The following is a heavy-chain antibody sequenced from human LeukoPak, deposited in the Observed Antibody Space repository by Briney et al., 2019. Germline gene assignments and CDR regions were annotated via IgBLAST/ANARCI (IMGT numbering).Heavy chain of an antibody. J-gene: IGHJ4*02. CDR1: GGSFSGYY. Sequence: SETLSLTGAVYGGSFSGYYWSWIRQPPGKGLEWIGEINHSGSTNYNPSLKSRVTISVDTSKNQFSLKLSSVTAADTAVYYCARVNLAAAVESWGQGTLVTVSS. CDR2: INHSGST. V-gene: IGHV4-34*01. D-gene: IGHD6-13*01. CDR3: ARVNLAAAVES.